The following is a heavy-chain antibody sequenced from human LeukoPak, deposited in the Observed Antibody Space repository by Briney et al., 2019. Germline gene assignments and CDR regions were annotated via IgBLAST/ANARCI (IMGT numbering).Heavy chain of an antibody. V-gene: IGHV4-59*08. CDR1: GGSISSYS. CDR3: ARQGDLTYYYGSGSYTY. D-gene: IGHD3-10*01. J-gene: IGHJ4*02. Sequence: SETLSHTCTVSGGSISSYSWNWIRQPPGKGLEWIGRIYSGGSTNYNPSLRSRVTISFDTSKNQFSLNLSSVTAADTAVYYCARQGDLTYYYGSGSYTYWGQGTLVTVSS. CDR2: IYSGGST.